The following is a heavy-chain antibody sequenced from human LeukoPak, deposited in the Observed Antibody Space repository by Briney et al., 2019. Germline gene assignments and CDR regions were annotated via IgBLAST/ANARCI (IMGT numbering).Heavy chain of an antibody. CDR2: INPSGGST. V-gene: IGHV1-46*01. J-gene: IGHJ4*02. Sequence: ASVTVSCTASGYIFINNDINWVRQATGQGLEWMGIINPSGGSTSYAQKFQGRVTMTRDTSTSTVYMELSSLRSEDTAVYYCAMGAFGLLGYWGQGTLVTVSS. D-gene: IGHD3-16*01. CDR1: GYIFINND. CDR3: AMGAFGLLGY.